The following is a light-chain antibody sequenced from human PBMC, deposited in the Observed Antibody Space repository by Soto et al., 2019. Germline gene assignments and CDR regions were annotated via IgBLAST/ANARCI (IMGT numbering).Light chain of an antibody. CDR2: LAS. V-gene: IGKV1-5*03. J-gene: IGKJ2*01. Sequence: DIQMTQSPSTLSASVGDRVTVTCRASQEIGSFLAWYQQKPGKAPKLLIYLASRLERGVTSRFSGSGSGTEFTLTISGLQPDDFATYFCQQSNPHSCYSFGPGTKLEIK. CDR3: QQSNPHSCYS. CDR1: QEIGSF.